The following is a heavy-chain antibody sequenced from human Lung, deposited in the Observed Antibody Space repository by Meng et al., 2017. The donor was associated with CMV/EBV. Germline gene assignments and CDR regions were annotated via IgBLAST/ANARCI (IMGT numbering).Heavy chain of an antibody. CDR1: GFTFSSYS. J-gene: IGHJ6*02. CDR2: ISSSSSYI. Sequence: SCAASGFTFSSYSMNWVRQAPGKGLEWVSSISSSSSYIDYADSVKGRFTISRDNAKNSLYLQMNSLSAEDTAVYYCARDLSIVPAARSYYYGMEVWXQGTXVTVAS. CDR3: ARDLSIVPAARSYYYGMEV. V-gene: IGHV3-21*01. D-gene: IGHD2-2*01.